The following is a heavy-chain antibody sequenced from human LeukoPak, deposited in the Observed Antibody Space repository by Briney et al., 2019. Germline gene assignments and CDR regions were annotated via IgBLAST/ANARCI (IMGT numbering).Heavy chain of an antibody. Sequence: SETLSLTCTVSGGSISSYYWSWIRQPPGKGLEWIGYIYYSGSTNYNPSPKSRVTISVDTSKNQFSLKLSSVTAADTAVYYCARFATNWEFRDYWYFDLWGRGTLVTVSS. CDR3: ARFATNWEFRDYWYFDL. D-gene: IGHD7-27*01. CDR1: GGSISSYY. CDR2: IYYSGST. J-gene: IGHJ2*01. V-gene: IGHV4-59*01.